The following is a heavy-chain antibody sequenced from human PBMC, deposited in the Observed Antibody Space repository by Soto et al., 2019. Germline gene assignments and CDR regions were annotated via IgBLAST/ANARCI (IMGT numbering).Heavy chain of an antibody. V-gene: IGHV4-4*02. J-gene: IGHJ6*02. D-gene: IGHD5-18*01. CDR2: IYHSGNT. CDR3: ARDRLMATAGTARHYFGLDV. CDR1: GGSISSSNW. Sequence: SETLSLTCAVSGGSISSSNWWSWVRQPPGKGLEWIGEIYHSGNTYYNPSLKSRLTISVDTSKNQFSLNLSSVAAADTAVYYCARDRLMATAGTARHYFGLDVWGQGTTVTVSS.